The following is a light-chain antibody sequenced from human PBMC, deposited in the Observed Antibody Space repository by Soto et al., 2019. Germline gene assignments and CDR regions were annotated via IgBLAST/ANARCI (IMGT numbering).Light chain of an antibody. J-gene: IGKJ1*01. V-gene: IGKV1-39*01. CDR3: QQSYYVPRT. Sequence: DVQMTQSPSSLSASVGDRITLSCRASQSVSTHLNWYQQKPGKAPNLLIYDASNLQSGVPSRFSGSGSGTDFTLTITSLQPEDFATYYCQQSYYVPRTFGQGTKVDIK. CDR2: DAS. CDR1: QSVSTH.